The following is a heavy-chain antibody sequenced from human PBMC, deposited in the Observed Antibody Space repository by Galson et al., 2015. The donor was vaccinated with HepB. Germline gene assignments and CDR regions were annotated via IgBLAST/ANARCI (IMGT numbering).Heavy chain of an antibody. J-gene: IGHJ6*02. CDR2: ISYDGSNK. Sequence: SLRLSCAASGFTFSSYGMHWVRQAPGKGLEWVAVISYDGSNKYYADSVKGRFTISRDNSKNTLYLQMNSLRAEDTAVYYCAKDWNDHYYYYGMDVWGQGTTVTVSS. CDR3: AKDWNDHYYYYGMDV. CDR1: GFTFSSYG. D-gene: IGHD1-1*01. V-gene: IGHV3-30*18.